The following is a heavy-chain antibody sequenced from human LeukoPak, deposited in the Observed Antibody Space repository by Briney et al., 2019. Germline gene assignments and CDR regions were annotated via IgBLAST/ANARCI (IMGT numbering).Heavy chain of an antibody. CDR1: GGSFSGYY. CDR3: ASLSTYYYDSSGCY. D-gene: IGHD3-22*01. J-gene: IGHJ4*02. V-gene: IGHV4-34*01. Sequence: PSETLSLTCAVYGGSFSGYYWSWIRQPPGKGLEWIGEINHSGSTNYNPSLKSRVTISVDTSKNQFSLKLSSVTAADTAVYYCASLSTYYYDSSGCYWGQGTLVTVSS. CDR2: INHSGST.